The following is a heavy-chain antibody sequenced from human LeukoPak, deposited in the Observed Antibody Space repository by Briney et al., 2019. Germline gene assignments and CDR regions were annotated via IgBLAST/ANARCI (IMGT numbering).Heavy chain of an antibody. D-gene: IGHD3-3*01. CDR2: IYPEGSDT. J-gene: IGHJ4*02. Sequence: GESLKISCKGSGYSFTNYWIGWVRQMPGKGPEWMGIIYPEGSDTRYSPSFQGQVTISADKSTSTAYLQWSSLKASDTAMYYCARQLRFLEWSPFDYWGQGTLVTVSS. CDR1: GYSFTNYW. CDR3: ARQLRFLEWSPFDY. V-gene: IGHV5-51*01.